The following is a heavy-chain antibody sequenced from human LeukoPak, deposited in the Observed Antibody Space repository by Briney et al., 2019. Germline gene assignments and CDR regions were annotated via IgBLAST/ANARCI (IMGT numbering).Heavy chain of an antibody. D-gene: IGHD3-10*01. J-gene: IGHJ4*02. CDR3: AREALGGITMVRGVIHY. CDR2: ISYDGSNK. Sequence: GGTLRLSCAASGFTFSSYAMHWVRQAPGKGLEWVAVISYDGSNKYYADSVKGRFTISRDNSKNTLYLQMNSLRAEDTAVYYCAREALGGITMVRGVIHYWGQGTLVTVSS. CDR1: GFTFSSYA. V-gene: IGHV3-30*01.